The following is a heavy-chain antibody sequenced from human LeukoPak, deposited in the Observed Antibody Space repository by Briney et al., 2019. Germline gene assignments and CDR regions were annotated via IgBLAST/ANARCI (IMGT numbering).Heavy chain of an antibody. D-gene: IGHD3-3*01. CDR2: IYYSGST. J-gene: IGHJ3*02. Sequence: PSETLSLTCTVSGGSISSYYWSWIRQPPGKGLEWIGYIYYSGSTNYNPSLKSRVTISVDTSKNQFSLKLSSVAAADTAVYYCARGKARDTIFGVVMAPDAFDIWGQGTMVTVSS. V-gene: IGHV4-59*01. CDR1: GGSISSYY. CDR3: ARGKARDTIFGVVMAPDAFDI.